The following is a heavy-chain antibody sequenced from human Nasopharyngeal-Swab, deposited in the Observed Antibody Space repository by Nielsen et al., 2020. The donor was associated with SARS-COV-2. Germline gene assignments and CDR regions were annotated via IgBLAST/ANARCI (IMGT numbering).Heavy chain of an antibody. J-gene: IGHJ4*02. Sequence: GGPRRPPLAPPESPFISNPMPWSPQAPGKGLEWVAVISYDGSNKYYADSVKGRFTISRDNSKNTLYLQMNSLRAEDTAVYYCARERYSGSYDYWGQGTLVTVSS. D-gene: IGHD1-26*01. CDR3: ARERYSGSYDY. CDR2: ISYDGSNK. V-gene: IGHV3-30-3*01. CDR1: ESPFISNP.